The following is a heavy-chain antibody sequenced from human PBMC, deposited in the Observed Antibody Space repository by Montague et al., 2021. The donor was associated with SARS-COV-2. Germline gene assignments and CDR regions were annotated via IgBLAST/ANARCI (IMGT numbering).Heavy chain of an antibody. CDR3: ARFPTSYYYDRKAAPATPDGFDI. J-gene: IGHJ3*02. Sequence: SETLSLTCTVSGGSISSSSYYWGWIRQPPGKGLEWIGSIYYSGSTYYNPSLKSRVTISVDTSKNQFSLKLSSVTAADTAVYYCARFPTSYYYDRKAAPATPDGFDIWGQGTMVTVSS. CDR2: IYYSGST. CDR1: GGSISSSSYY. D-gene: IGHD3-22*01. V-gene: IGHV4-39*01.